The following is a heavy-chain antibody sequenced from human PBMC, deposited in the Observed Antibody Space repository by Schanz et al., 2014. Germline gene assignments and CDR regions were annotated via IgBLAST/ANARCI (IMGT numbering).Heavy chain of an antibody. D-gene: IGHD3-10*01. CDR2: ISGSGGST. CDR3: AKGRFGELSAFDI. V-gene: IGHV3-23*01. Sequence: EVQLLESGGGLVQPGGSLKLSCAASGLIFSNYVMSWVRQAPGKGLEWVSAISGSGGSTYYADSVKGRFTMSRDNAKNSVFLQMNSLRAEDTAVYYCAKGRFGELSAFDIWGQGTMVTVSS. J-gene: IGHJ3*02. CDR1: GLIFSNYV.